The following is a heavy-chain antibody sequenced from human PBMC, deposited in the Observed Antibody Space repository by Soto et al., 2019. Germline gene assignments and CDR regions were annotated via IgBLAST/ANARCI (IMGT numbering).Heavy chain of an antibody. J-gene: IGHJ5*02. CDR3: ARTSSGYSSGWYLGRKNWFDP. Sequence: SETLSLTCAVYGGSFSGYYWSWIRQPPGKGLEWIGEINHSGSTNYNPSLKSRVTISVDTSKNQFSLKLSSVTAADTAVYYCARTSSGYSSGWYLGRKNWFDPWGQGTLVT. CDR1: GGSFSGYY. CDR2: INHSGST. D-gene: IGHD6-19*01. V-gene: IGHV4-34*01.